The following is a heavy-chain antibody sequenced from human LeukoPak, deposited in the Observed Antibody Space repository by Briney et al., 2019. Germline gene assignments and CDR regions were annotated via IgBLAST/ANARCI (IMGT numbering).Heavy chain of an antibody. V-gene: IGHV1-18*01. Sequence: ASVKVSCKTSGYTFTSYDISWVRQAPGQGLEWMGWISAYNGNTNYAQKLQGRVTMTTDTSTSTAYMELRSLRSDDTAVYYCAREKETYYGSGSYYPDYWGQGTLVTVSS. CDR1: GYTFTSYD. CDR3: AREKETYYGSGSYYPDY. CDR2: ISAYNGNT. J-gene: IGHJ4*02. D-gene: IGHD3-10*01.